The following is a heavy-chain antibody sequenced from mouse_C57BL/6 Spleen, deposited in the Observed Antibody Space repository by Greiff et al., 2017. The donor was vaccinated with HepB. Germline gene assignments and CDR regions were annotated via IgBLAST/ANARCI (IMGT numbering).Heavy chain of an antibody. CDR1: GFTFTDYY. D-gene: IGHD2-1*01. CDR2: IRNKANGYTT. V-gene: IGHV7-3*01. Sequence: EVNVVESGGGLVQPGGSLSLSCAASGFTFTDYYMSWVRQPPGKALEWLGFIRNKANGYTTEYSASVKGRFTISRDNSQSILYLQMNALRAEDSATYYCARYYGNYLYYFDYWGQGTTLTVSS. J-gene: IGHJ2*01. CDR3: ARYYGNYLYYFDY.